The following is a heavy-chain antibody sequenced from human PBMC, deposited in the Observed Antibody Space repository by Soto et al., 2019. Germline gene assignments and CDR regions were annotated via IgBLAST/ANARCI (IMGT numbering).Heavy chain of an antibody. Sequence: QVQLVQSGAEVKKTGSSVRVSCKASTGAFVNNAITWVRQAPGQGLELVGTIVPMFGTTHYAQKFHGRVTFTADASTLTGFMELSGLRFDDTAVYYCARVALAGDLLGGVDSWGQGPL. D-gene: IGHD6-19*01. CDR1: TGAFVNNA. J-gene: IGHJ5*01. V-gene: IGHV1-69*18. CDR3: ARVALAGDLLGGVDS. CDR2: IVPMFGTT.